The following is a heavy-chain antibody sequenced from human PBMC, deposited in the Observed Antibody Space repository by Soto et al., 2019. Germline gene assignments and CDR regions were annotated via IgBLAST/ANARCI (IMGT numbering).Heavy chain of an antibody. V-gene: IGHV5-51*01. CDR2: IYPGDSDT. CDR3: ARQGEYCSGDNCFTDS. J-gene: IGHJ4*02. CDR1: GYTFTTSW. D-gene: IGHD2-15*01. Sequence: EVQLVQSGAEVKKPGESLKISCKASGYTFTTSWIAWVRQMSGKGLEWMGIIYPGDSDTRYSPSFQGQVSFSADKSINTAYLQWSSLKASDTAIYYCARQGEYCSGDNCFTDSWGQGTLVSVSS.